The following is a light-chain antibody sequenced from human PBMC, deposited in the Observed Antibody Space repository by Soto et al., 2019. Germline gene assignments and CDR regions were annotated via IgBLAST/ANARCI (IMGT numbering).Light chain of an antibody. V-gene: IGKV1-9*01. CDR1: QGISQY. J-gene: IGKJ4*01. Sequence: DIHLTQSPSLLSASVGDRVTITCRASQGISQYVARYQQKPGKAPKLLIYAAVVLQGGIPSRFSGSGSATEFILTISGLQPEEFATYYCQQVNYYPFTFGGGTRVEIK. CDR3: QQVNYYPFT. CDR2: AAV.